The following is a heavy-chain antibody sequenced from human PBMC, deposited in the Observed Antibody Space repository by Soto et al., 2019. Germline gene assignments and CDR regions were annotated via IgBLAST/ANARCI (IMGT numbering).Heavy chain of an antibody. CDR3: ARGGALGTENDY. Sequence: ASVKVSCQAFGCTISSYFITLVRQAPGEGLERMGGIIPIFGTANYAQKFQGRVTITADESTSTAYMELSSLRSEDTAVYYCARGGALGTENDYWGQGTLVTVSS. J-gene: IGHJ4*02. V-gene: IGHV1-69*13. D-gene: IGHD1-7*01. CDR1: GCTISSYF. CDR2: IIPIFGTA.